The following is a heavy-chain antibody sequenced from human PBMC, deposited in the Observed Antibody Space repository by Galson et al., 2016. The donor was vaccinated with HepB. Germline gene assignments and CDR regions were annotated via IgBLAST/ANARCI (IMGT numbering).Heavy chain of an antibody. J-gene: IGHJ4*02. CDR2: ISDSGRTI. CDR1: GFTFSRYS. CDR3: AREFFERAGPNYFDY. V-gene: IGHV3-48*01. Sequence: SLRLSCAASGFTFSRYSMNWVRQASGKGLEWLSYISDSGRTIDYADSVKGRFTVSRDNSRNTLDLQVDSLRAEDTAVYYCAREFFERAGPNYFDYWGQGALVTVSS. D-gene: IGHD6-19*01.